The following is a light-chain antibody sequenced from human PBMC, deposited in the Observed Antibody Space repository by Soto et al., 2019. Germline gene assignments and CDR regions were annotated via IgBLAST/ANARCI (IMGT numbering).Light chain of an antibody. CDR2: EVS. V-gene: IGLV2-14*01. CDR3: QSYDISLSAVV. J-gene: IGLJ2*01. CDR1: SSDVGGYNY. Sequence: QSALTQPASVSGSPGQSITISCTGTSSDVGGYNYVSWYQHHPGKAPKLMIYEVSNRPSGVSHRFSGSKSGNTASLTITGLQAEDEADYYCQSYDISLSAVVFGGGTKLTVL.